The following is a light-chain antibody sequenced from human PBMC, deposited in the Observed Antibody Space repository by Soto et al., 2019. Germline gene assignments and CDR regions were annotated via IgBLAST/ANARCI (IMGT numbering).Light chain of an antibody. CDR2: YAS. CDR1: QGISNW. CDR3: QQYNSFSLT. J-gene: IGKJ4*01. V-gene: IGKV1-5*01. Sequence: GARVTITCRASQGISNWLAWYQQKPGKAPDLLISYASTLKSGVPSRFSGSGSGTEFTLTISSLQPDDFATYYCQQYNSFSLTFGGGTKVEIK.